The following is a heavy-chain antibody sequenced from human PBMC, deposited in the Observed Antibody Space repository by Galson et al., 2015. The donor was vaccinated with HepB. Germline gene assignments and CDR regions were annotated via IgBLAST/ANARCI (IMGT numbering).Heavy chain of an antibody. J-gene: IGHJ4*02. D-gene: IGHD2-2*01. V-gene: IGHV3-30*18. Sequence: SLRLSCAASGFTFSSYGMHWVRQAPGKGLEWVAVISHDGSNKYYADSVKGRFTISRDNSKNTLYLQMNSLRVEDTAVYYCAKVTRPYCSSTTCYSYYFDNWGQGILVTVSP. CDR2: ISHDGSNK. CDR1: GFTFSSYG. CDR3: AKVTRPYCSSTTCYSYYFDN.